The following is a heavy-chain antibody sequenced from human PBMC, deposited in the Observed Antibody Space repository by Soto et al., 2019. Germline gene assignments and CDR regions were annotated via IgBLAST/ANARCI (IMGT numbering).Heavy chain of an antibody. V-gene: IGHV1-69*15. CDR2: IIPIFGST. J-gene: IGHJ5*02. CDR1: GGTFSNYA. Sequence: QVQLLQSGAEVKKPGSSVKVSCKASGGTFSNYAITWVRQAPGQGLEWLGRIIPIFGSTNFAQKFQGRVTLTADESTTTVYMELSSLRSDDTAVYFCAKDGGKDGYFGNWLDPWGQGTLVTVSS. CDR3: AKDGGKDGYFGNWLDP. D-gene: IGHD5-18*01.